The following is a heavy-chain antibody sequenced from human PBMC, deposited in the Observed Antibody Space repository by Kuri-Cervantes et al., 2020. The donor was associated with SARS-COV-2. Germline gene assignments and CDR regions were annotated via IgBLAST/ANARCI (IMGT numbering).Heavy chain of an antibody. CDR1: GGSFSGYY. J-gene: IGHJ4*02. Sequence: SETLSLTCAVYGGSFSGYYWGWIRQPPGKGLEWIGSIYYSGSTYYNPSLKSRVTISVDTSKNQFSLKLSSVTAADTAVYYCARGVPDGSGSYFFDNFDYWGQGTLVTVSS. CDR3: ARGVPDGSGSYFFDNFDY. V-gene: IGHV4-34*01. CDR2: IYYSGST. D-gene: IGHD1-26*01.